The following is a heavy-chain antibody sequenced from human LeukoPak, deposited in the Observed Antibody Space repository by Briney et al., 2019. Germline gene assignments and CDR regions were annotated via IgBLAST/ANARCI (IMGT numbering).Heavy chain of an antibody. V-gene: IGHV3-15*01. Sequence: GGSLRLSCAASGFTFSNYAMSWVRQAPGKGLEWVGRIKSKSAGGTTDYAAPVKGRFTISRDDSKNTLYLQMNSLKTEDTAVYYCARDWYHAFDFWGQGTMVTVSS. J-gene: IGHJ3*01. CDR1: GFTFSNYA. D-gene: IGHD3-9*01. CDR2: IKSKSAGGTT. CDR3: ARDWYHAFDF.